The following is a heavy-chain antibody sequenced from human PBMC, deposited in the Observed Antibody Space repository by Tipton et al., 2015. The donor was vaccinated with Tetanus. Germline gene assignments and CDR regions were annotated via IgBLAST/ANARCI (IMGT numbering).Heavy chain of an antibody. CDR1: GFTFSGYW. J-gene: IGHJ4*02. CDR2: IKQDGSVQ. Sequence: SLRLSCAASGFTFSGYWMSWVRQVPGKGLEWVANIKQDGSVQHYADSVKGRFSISRDNTKNSLSLRMDSLRAEDTAIYYCARERRFNLYYVDSWGQGTLVTVSS. CDR3: ARERRFNLYYVDS. D-gene: IGHD3-16*01. V-gene: IGHV3-7*01.